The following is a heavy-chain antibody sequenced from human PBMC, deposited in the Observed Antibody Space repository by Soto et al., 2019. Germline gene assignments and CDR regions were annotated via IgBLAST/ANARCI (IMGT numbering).Heavy chain of an antibody. D-gene: IGHD3-10*01. V-gene: IGHV1-69*06. J-gene: IGHJ4*02. CDR1: GGTFNSYG. Sequence: QAHLAQSGAEVKKPGSSVTVSCKASGGTFNSYGISWVRQAPGQGLDWMGVIIPLYGTVNYAQKFQGRVSITADKSTSTAYVDLNSIRSDDTAVYYCARVRVIRGVITGHFGLWGEGAQVTVSS. CDR2: IIPLYGTV. CDR3: ARVRVIRGVITGHFGL.